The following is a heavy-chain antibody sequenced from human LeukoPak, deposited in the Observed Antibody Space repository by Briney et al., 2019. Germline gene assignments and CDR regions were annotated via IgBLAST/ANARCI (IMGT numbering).Heavy chain of an antibody. CDR2: IYYSGST. D-gene: IGHD5-12*01. J-gene: IGHJ4*02. V-gene: IGHV4-39*01. CDR1: GGSISSNNSY. CDR3: ARSRGSYFDY. Sequence: SETLSLTCTVSGGSISSNNSYWGWIRQPPGKGLEWIGSIYYSGSTYYNPSLKSRVTISVDTSKNQFSLKLSSVTAADTAVYYCARSRGSYFDYWGQGTLVTVSS.